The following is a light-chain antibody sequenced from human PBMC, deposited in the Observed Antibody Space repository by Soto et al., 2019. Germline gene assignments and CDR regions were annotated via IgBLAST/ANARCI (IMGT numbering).Light chain of an antibody. J-gene: IGKJ1*01. V-gene: IGKV3-15*01. CDR1: QSVNTN. CDR2: GAS. Sequence: EIVMTQSPATLSVSPGERATFSCRASQSVNTNLAWYQQMPGQAPRLLIYGASTRASSIPARFSGSGSGTDFTLTISSLEPEDSAVYYCQQSGRPFGQGTKVDIK. CDR3: QQSGRP.